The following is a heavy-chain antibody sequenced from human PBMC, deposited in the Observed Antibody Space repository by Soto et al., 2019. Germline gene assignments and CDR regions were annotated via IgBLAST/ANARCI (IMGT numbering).Heavy chain of an antibody. D-gene: IGHD2-21*02. Sequence: GGSLRLSCAASGFTFSSNAMTWVRQAPGKGLKWVSSISGSGDSTYYADSVKGRFTISRDNSKNTLFLLMDSLRAEDTAVYYCARDSDNGGDSLLYYGMDVWGQGTTVTVSS. V-gene: IGHV3-23*01. CDR3: ARDSDNGGDSLLYYGMDV. J-gene: IGHJ6*02. CDR2: ISGSGDST. CDR1: GFTFSSNA.